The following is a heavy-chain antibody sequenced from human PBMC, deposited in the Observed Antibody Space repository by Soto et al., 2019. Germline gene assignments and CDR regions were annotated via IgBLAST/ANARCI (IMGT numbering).Heavy chain of an antibody. CDR1: GFSFSSNW. D-gene: IGHD5-12*01. Sequence: EVQLVESGGGLVQPGGSLRLSCAASGFSFSSNWMHWVRQAPGKGLVWVSRINSDGSSAAYADSVKGRFTISRDNAKNTLFRRMNSLRPEDTAVYYCARDGYDYASAQFDSWGQGTRVTVSS. V-gene: IGHV3-74*01. CDR3: ARDGYDYASAQFDS. CDR2: INSDGSSA. J-gene: IGHJ4*02.